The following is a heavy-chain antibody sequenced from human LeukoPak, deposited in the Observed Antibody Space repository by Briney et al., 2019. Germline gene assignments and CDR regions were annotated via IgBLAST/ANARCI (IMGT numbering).Heavy chain of an antibody. V-gene: IGHV4-39*01. D-gene: IGHD2-2*01. CDR3: ARGYCSSTSCYWFDP. Sequence: SETLSLTCTVSGGSISSSSYYWGWIRQPPRKGLEWIGSIYYSGSTYYNPSLKSRVTISVDTSKNQFSLKLSSVTAADTAVYYCARGYCSSTSCYWFDPWGQGTLVTVSS. CDR1: GGSISSSSYY. J-gene: IGHJ5*02. CDR2: IYYSGST.